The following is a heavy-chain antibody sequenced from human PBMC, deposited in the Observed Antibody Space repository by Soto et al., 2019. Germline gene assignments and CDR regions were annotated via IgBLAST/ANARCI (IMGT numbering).Heavy chain of an antibody. J-gene: IGHJ6*01. V-gene: IGHV4-59*08. CDR1: GGPSSSDY. CDR3: ARLPDWWNYYVFWRCYAPSYQQDV. Sequence: TSENLSLTCTVSGGPSSSDYWSWIRQPPGKGLKWIGYIYYSGSTNYNPSLKSRVTISVDTSKNQFSLKMSSVTAADTAVYYCARLPDWWNYYVFWRCYAPSYQQDV. CDR2: IYYSGST. D-gene: IGHD3-3*01.